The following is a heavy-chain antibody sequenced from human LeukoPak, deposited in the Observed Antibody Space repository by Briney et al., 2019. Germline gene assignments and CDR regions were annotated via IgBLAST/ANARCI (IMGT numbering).Heavy chain of an antibody. D-gene: IGHD4-23*01. J-gene: IGHJ6*03. CDR3: ARDKVVSRPYYYYYMDV. CDR1: GGSISSSSYY. V-gene: IGHV4-39*07. CDR2: IYYSGST. Sequence: SETLSLTCTVSGGSISSSSYYWGWIRQPPGKGLEWIGSIYYSGSTYYNPSLKSRVTISVDTSKNQFSLKLSSVTAADTAVYYCARDKVVSRPYYYYYMDVWGKGTTVTISS.